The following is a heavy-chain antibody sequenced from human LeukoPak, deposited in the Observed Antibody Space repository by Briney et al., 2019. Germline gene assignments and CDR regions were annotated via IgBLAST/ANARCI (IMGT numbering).Heavy chain of an antibody. J-gene: IGHJ4*02. Sequence: SETLSLTCTVSGGSISSSPYYWGWIRQPPGKGLEWIGSIYYSGTTHYSPSLESRVTISVDTSKNQFSLKLASVTAADTAVYYCARGSGYSYAYYFDYWGQGTLVTVSS. CDR1: GGSISSSPYY. D-gene: IGHD5-18*01. V-gene: IGHV4-39*07. CDR3: ARGSGYSYAYYFDY. CDR2: IYYSGTT.